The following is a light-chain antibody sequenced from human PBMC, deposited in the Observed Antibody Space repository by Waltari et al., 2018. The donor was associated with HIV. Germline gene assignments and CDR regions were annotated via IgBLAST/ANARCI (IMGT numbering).Light chain of an antibody. Sequence: DIQMTQSPSSLSASVGDRVTITCQASQDIRHYLNWYQQKPGKAPKLLIFGASNLRTEVPSRFSGSGSGTYFTLTISGLQPEDIATYYCQQYADLPLTFGGGAKLEIK. CDR1: QDIRHY. CDR3: QQYADLPLT. CDR2: GAS. V-gene: IGKV1-33*01. J-gene: IGKJ4*01.